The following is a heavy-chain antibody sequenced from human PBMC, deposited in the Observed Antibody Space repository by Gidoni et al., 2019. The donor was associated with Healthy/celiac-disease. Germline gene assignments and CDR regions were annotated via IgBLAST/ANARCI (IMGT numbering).Heavy chain of an antibody. D-gene: IGHD5-18*01. V-gene: IGHV1-69*01. CDR3: ASPGRVDTAMVRPYYYYGMDV. CDR2: IIPIFGTA. J-gene: IGHJ6*02. Sequence: QVQLVQSGAEVKKPGSSVTVSCKASAGTFSSYAIIWLRQAPGQGLEWMGGIIPIFGTANYAQKYQGRVKITADESTRKAYMELSSLRSEDTAVYYCASPGRVDTAMVRPYYYYGMDVWGQGTTVTVSS. CDR1: AGTFSSYA.